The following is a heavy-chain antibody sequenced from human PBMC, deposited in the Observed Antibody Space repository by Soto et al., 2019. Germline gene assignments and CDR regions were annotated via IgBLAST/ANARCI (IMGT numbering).Heavy chain of an antibody. CDR2: IIPISGAA. D-gene: IGHD1-7*01. CDR1: GGTFSNYV. CDR3: ARDMTRTVVPYFDF. J-gene: IGHJ4*02. Sequence: GASVKVSCKASGGTFSNYVVNWVRQAPGQGLEWMGRIIPISGAANYAQKFQGRVTITADKSTSTSYMELSSLRSEDTAVYYCARDMTRTVVPYFDFWGQGALVTVPS. V-gene: IGHV1-69*06.